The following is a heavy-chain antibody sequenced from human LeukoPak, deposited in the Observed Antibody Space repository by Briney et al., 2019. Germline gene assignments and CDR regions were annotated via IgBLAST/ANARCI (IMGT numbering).Heavy chain of an antibody. CDR2: VSSDGSST. CDR1: GFTFSTYW. CDR3: AKMGFGG. V-gene: IGHV3-74*01. D-gene: IGHD3-10*01. Sequence: GGSLRLSCAASGFTFSTYWMHWVRQAPGKGPMWVSYVSSDGSSTGYADSVKGRFTISRDNAKNTLHLRMNSLRAEDTAVYYCAKMGFGGWGQGTLVTVPS. J-gene: IGHJ4*02.